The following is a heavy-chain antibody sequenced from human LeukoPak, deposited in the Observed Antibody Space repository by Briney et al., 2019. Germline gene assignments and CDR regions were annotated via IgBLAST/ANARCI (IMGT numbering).Heavy chain of an antibody. CDR3: ARIGHEDYYFDY. J-gene: IGHJ4*02. CDR1: GGSISSYY. Sequence: SETLSLICTVSGGSISSYYWSWIRQPPGKGLEWIGYIYYSGSTNYNPSLKSRVTISVDTSKNQFSLKLSSVTAADTAVYYCARIGHEDYYFDYWGQGTLVTVSS. V-gene: IGHV4-59*01. CDR2: IYYSGST.